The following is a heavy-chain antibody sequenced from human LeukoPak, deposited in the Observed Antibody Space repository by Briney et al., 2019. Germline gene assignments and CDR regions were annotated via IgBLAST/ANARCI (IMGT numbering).Heavy chain of an antibody. CDR1: GFTVSSNY. CDR2: VYGGDTT. CDR3: AREDWCSSTSCYTY. D-gene: IGHD2-2*02. Sequence: PGGSLRLSCAASGFTVSSNYMSWVRQAPGKGLEWVSVVYGGDTTFYADSVKGRFTISRDNSKNTLYLQMGSLRAEDMAVYYCAREDWCSSTSCYTYWGQGTLVTVSS. V-gene: IGHV3-53*05. J-gene: IGHJ4*02.